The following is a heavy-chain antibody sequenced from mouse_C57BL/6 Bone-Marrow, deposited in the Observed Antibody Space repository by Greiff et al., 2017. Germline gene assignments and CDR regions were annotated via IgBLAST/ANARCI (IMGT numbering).Heavy chain of an antibody. Sequence: EVQLQQSGPGLVKPSQSLSLTCSVTGYSITSGYYWNWIRQFPGNKLEWMGDISYDGSNNYNPSLKNRISLTSDTAKNQFFLKFNSVTTEYTSTYYCAKLGRFAYWGQGTLVTVSA. CDR3: AKLGRFAY. V-gene: IGHV3-6*01. CDR1: GYSITSGYY. D-gene: IGHD4-1*01. J-gene: IGHJ3*01. CDR2: ISYDGSN.